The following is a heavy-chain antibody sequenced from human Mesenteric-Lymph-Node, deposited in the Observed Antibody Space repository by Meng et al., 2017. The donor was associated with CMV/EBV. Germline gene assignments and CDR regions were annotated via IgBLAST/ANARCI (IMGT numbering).Heavy chain of an antibody. CDR3: ARVAIAARLFDY. D-gene: IGHD6-6*01. Sequence: SETLSLTCTVSGGSISSSSYYWGWIRQPPGKGLEWIGSIYYSGSTYYNPSLKSRVTISVDTSKNQFSLKLSSVTAADTAVYYCARVAIAARLFDYWGQGTLVTVSS. J-gene: IGHJ4*02. CDR2: IYYSGST. CDR1: GGSISSSSYY. V-gene: IGHV4-39*07.